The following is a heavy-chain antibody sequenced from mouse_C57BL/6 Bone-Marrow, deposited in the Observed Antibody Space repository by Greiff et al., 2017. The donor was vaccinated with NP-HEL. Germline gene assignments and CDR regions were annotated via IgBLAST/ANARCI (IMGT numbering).Heavy chain of an antibody. Sequence: VQRVESGPGLVQPSQSLSITCTVSGFSLTSYGVHWVRQSPGKGLEWLGVIWRGGSTDYNAAFMSRLSITKDNSKSQVFFKMNSLQADDTAIYYCAKIGGLLRSYYYAMDYWGQGTSVTVSS. CDR1: GFSLTSYG. CDR2: IWRGGST. J-gene: IGHJ4*01. D-gene: IGHD1-1*01. CDR3: AKIGGLLRSYYYAMDY. V-gene: IGHV2-5*01.